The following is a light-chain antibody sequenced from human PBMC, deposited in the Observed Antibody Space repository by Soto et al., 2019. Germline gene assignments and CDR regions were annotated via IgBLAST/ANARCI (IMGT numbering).Light chain of an antibody. CDR3: QQYAGPPTT. V-gene: IGKV3-20*01. J-gene: IGKJ5*01. CDR1: QTVSNNY. Sequence: EIGVTQSPCTLSLCPGDRATLSCRASQTVSNNYLAWCQQKPGQAPRVIMYGASRRATGIPDRFSGGGSGTDFTLTISRLEPEDFAVYFCQQYAGPPTTFGQGTRLEIK. CDR2: GAS.